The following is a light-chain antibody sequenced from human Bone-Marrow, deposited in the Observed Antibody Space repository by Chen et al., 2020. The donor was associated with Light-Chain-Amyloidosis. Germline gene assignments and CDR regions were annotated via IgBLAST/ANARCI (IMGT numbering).Light chain of an antibody. CDR2: DTS. V-gene: IGKV3-11*01. CDR3: HQRRSWPLT. CDR1: QSVGTY. Sequence: EIVVTQSPATLSLSPGERATLSCRVSQSVGTYLGWYQQKPGQAPRLVISDTSNRATGIPARFGGRGSETDFTLTISGLEPGDFAVYYCHQRRSWPLTYGGGTKVE. J-gene: IGKJ4*01.